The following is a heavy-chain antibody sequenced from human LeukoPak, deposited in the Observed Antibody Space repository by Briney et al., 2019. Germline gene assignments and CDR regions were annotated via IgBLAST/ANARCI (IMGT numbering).Heavy chain of an antibody. J-gene: IGHJ6*02. D-gene: IGHD2-2*01. Sequence: SETLSLTCTVSGGSISSGGYYWSWIRQHPGKGLEWIGYIYYSGSTYYNPSLKSRVTISVDTSKNQFSLKLSSVTAADTAVYYCARRSTKYYYGMDVWGQGTTVTVSS. CDR1: GGSISSGGYY. V-gene: IGHV4-31*03. CDR3: ARRSTKYYYGMDV. CDR2: IYYSGST.